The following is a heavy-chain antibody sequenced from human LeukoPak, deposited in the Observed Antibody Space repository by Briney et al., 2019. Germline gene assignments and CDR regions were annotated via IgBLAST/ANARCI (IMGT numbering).Heavy chain of an antibody. D-gene: IGHD3-10*01. J-gene: IGHJ4*02. CDR3: AKVPSMVRGVAFDY. V-gene: IGHV3-23*01. Sequence: PGGFLRLSFAALGITFRSYAMSWFRKAPGKGLNWVSAIIRSAVSTYYADSVKGRLTISRANSTTTPNRQRNTLRAQTPAVYYFAKVPSMVRGVAFDYWGQGTLVTVSS. CDR2: IIRSAVST. CDR1: GITFRSYA.